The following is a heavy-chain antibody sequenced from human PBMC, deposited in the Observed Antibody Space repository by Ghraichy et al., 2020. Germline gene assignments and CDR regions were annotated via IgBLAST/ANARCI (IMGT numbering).Heavy chain of an antibody. J-gene: IGHJ6*02. D-gene: IGHD6-6*01. CDR2: IFSNDEK. CDR1: GFSLSNARMG. V-gene: IGHV2-26*01. CDR3: ARSIAARPDYYYGMDV. Sequence: SGPTLVKPTETLTLTCTVSGFSLSNARMGVSWIRQPPGKALEWLAHIFSNDEKSYSTSLKSRLTISKDNSKSQVVLTMTNMDPVDTATYYGARSIAARPDYYYGMDVWGQGTTVTVSS.